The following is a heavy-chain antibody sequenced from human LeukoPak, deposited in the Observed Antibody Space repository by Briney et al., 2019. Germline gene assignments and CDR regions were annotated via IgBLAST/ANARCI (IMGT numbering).Heavy chain of an antibody. CDR1: GNYW. CDR2: INSDGSWT. D-gene: IGHD6-19*01. CDR3: ARSRDSSGWFLDY. J-gene: IGHJ4*02. Sequence: GGSLRLSCAASGNYWMHWVRQAPGKGLVWVSHINSDGSWTSYADSVKGRFTISRDNSKNTLYLQMNSLRAEDTAVYYCARSRDSSGWFLDYWGQGTLVTVSS. V-gene: IGHV3-74*01.